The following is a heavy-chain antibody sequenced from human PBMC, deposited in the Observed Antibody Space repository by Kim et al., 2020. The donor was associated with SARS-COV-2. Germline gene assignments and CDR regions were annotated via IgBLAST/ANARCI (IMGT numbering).Heavy chain of an antibody. CDR3: ARGTRTNIFDY. Sequence: TYHNPSLKSRVTISVDTSKNQFSLKLSSVTAADTAVYYCARGTRTNIFDYWGQGTLVTVSS. J-gene: IGHJ4*02. CDR2: T. V-gene: IGHV4-39*01. D-gene: IGHD2-8*01.